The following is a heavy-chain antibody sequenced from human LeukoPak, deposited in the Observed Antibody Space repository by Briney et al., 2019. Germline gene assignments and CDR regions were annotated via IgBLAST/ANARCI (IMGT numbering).Heavy chain of an antibody. J-gene: IGHJ4*02. CDR3: ASNPPNTGDFYY. V-gene: IGHV1-8*01. CDR1: GYTFTNLD. Sequence: GASVTVSCKTSGYTFTNLDINWLRQAPGQGLEWMGWMSPNSGDTGYAQKFQGRVSMTRDTSISTAYMELSSLRSEDTAVYYCASNPPNTGDFYYWGLGSLVTVSS. CDR2: MSPNSGDT. D-gene: IGHD1-1*01.